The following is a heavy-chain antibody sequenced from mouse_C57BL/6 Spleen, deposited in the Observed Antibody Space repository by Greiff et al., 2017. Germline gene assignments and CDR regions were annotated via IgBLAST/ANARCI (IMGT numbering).Heavy chain of an antibody. CDR3: ARDKGALTGKDLFDY. CDR1: GFTFSSYA. CDR2: ISDGGSYT. J-gene: IGHJ2*01. D-gene: IGHD4-1*01. V-gene: IGHV5-4*01. Sequence: EVKVEESGGGLVKPGGSLKLSCAASGFTFSSYAMSWVRQTPEKRLEWVATISDGGSYTYYPDNVKGRFTISRDNAKNNLYLQMSHLKSEDTAMYYCARDKGALTGKDLFDYWGQGTTLTVSS.